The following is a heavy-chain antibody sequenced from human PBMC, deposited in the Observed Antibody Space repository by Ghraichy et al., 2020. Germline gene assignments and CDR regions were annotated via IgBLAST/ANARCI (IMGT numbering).Heavy chain of an antibody. Sequence: SETLSLTCTVSGGSISSGGYYWSWIRQHPGKGLEWIGYIYYSGSTYYNPSLKSRVTISVDTSKNQFSLKLSSVTAADTAVYYCARERTATPSEAFDIWGQGTMVTVSS. J-gene: IGHJ3*02. CDR1: GGSISSGGYY. D-gene: IGHD5-18*01. CDR3: ARERTATPSEAFDI. CDR2: IYYSGST. V-gene: IGHV4-31*03.